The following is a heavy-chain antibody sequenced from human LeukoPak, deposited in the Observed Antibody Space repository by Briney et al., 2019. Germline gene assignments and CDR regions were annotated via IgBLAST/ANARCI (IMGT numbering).Heavy chain of an antibody. D-gene: IGHD3-16*01. J-gene: IGHJ4*02. CDR3: AKGGARPLDY. CDR2: ISSSGTYI. V-gene: IGHV3-21*01. CDR1: TFTFSSYN. Sequence: PGGSLRLSCAASTFTFSSYNMNWVRQAPGKGLEWVSSISSSGTYIYYRDSVKGRFTISRDNAEDSVYLQMNSLRAEDTAVYYCAKGGARPLDYWGQGTLVTVSS.